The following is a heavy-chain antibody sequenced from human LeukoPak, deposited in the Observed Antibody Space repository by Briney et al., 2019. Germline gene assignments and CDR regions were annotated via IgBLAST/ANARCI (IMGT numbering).Heavy chain of an antibody. CDR1: GYSFTDYW. D-gene: IGHD2-2*01. Sequence: GESLKISCKGSGYSFTDYWIGWVRQMPGKGLEWMGIIYPGDSDTRYSPSFQGQVTISADKSISTAYLQWSSLKASDTAMYYCATPPLYCSSTSCSHFYFDYWGQGTLVTASS. CDR2: IYPGDSDT. V-gene: IGHV5-51*01. J-gene: IGHJ4*02. CDR3: ATPPLYCSSTSCSHFYFDY.